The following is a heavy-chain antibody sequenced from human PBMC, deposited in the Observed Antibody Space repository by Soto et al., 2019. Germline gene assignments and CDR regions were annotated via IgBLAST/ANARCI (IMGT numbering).Heavy chain of an antibody. CDR2: IYYSGST. CDR1: GGSISSSSYY. V-gene: IGHV4-39*07. J-gene: IGHJ4*02. Sequence: SETLSLTCTVSGGSISSSSYYWGWIRQPPGKGLEWIGSIYYSGSTYYNPSLKSRVTISVDTSKNQFSLKLSSVTAADTAVYYCARDKAARFDYWGQGTLVTVSS. D-gene: IGHD6-6*01. CDR3: ARDKAARFDY.